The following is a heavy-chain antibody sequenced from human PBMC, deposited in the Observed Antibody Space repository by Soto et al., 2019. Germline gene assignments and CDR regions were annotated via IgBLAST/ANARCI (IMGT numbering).Heavy chain of an antibody. V-gene: IGHV4-61*01. CDR1: GGSVSSGSYY. D-gene: IGHD3-10*01. Sequence: LSLTFTVSGGSVSSGSYYWSWIRQPPGKGLEWIGYIYYSGSTNYNPSLKSRVTISVDTSKNQFSLKLSSVTAADTAVYYRARDKLGVTRYYYYGMDVWGQGTTVTVSS. CDR3: ARDKLGVTRYYYYGMDV. J-gene: IGHJ6*02. CDR2: IYYSGST.